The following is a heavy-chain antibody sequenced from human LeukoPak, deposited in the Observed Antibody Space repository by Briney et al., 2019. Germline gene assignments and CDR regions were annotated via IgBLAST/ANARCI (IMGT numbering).Heavy chain of an antibody. Sequence: GGSLRLSCAASGFTFSSYSMNWVRQAPGKGLEWVSSISTSSSYIYYADSVKGRFTISRDNAKNSLYLQMNSLRAEDTAVYYCAREVTATLDYWGQGTLVTVSS. CDR3: AREVTATLDY. CDR1: GFTFSSYS. J-gene: IGHJ4*02. V-gene: IGHV3-21*01. D-gene: IGHD2-21*02. CDR2: ISTSSSYI.